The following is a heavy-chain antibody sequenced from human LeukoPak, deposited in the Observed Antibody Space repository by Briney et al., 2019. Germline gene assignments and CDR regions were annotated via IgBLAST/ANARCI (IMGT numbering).Heavy chain of an antibody. CDR2: ISGSGGST. D-gene: IGHD3-10*01. J-gene: IGHJ4*02. CDR1: GFTFSSYA. V-gene: IGHV3-23*01. Sequence: PGGSLRLSCAASGFTFSSYAMSWVRQAPGKGLEWVSAISGSGGSTYYADSVKGRFTISRDNSKNTLYLQMNSLRAEDTAVYYCARYGSGSLNFDYWGQGTLVTVSS. CDR3: ARYGSGSLNFDY.